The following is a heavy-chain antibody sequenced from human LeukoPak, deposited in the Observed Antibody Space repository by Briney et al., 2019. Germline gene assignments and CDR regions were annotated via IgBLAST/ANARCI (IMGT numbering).Heavy chain of an antibody. D-gene: IGHD3-10*01. Sequence: PGGSLRLSCAASGFTVSSNYMSWVRQAPGKGLEWVSVIYSGGSTYYADSVKGRFTISRDNSKNTLYLQMNSLRAEDTAVYYCAREPYYYGSGSYYKGGYYFDYWGQGTLVTVSS. J-gene: IGHJ4*02. CDR1: GFTVSSNY. CDR3: AREPYYYGSGSYYKGGYYFDY. CDR2: IYSGGST. V-gene: IGHV3-53*05.